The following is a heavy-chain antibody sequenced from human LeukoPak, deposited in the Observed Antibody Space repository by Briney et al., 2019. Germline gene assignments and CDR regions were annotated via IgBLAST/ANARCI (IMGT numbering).Heavy chain of an antibody. CDR2: INTHGSST. CDR1: VFAFSNYW. Sequence: GGSLRLSCAVSVFAFSNYWLHWVRHAPGKGLEWGARINTHGSSTNYEDSVKGRFTISRDNAKNTLYLQMTSLSAEDTAVYYALAGYYYYYMDVWGKGTTVSVSS. V-gene: IGHV3-74*01. J-gene: IGHJ6*03. CDR3: LAGYYYYYMDV. D-gene: IGHD3-16*01.